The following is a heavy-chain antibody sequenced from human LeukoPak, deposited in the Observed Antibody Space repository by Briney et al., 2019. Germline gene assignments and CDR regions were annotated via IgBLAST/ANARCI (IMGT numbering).Heavy chain of an antibody. Sequence: SETLSLTCAVYGGSFSGYYWSWIRQPPGKGLEWIGEINHSGSTNYNPSLKSRVTISVDTSKNQFSLKLSSVTAADTAVYYCARAVEGLDPWGQGTLVTVSS. CDR1: GGSFSGYY. J-gene: IGHJ5*02. CDR3: ARAVEGLDP. D-gene: IGHD4-23*01. CDR2: INHSGST. V-gene: IGHV4-34*01.